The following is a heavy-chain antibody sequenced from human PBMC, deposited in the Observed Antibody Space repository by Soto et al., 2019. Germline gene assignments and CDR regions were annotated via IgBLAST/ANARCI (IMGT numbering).Heavy chain of an antibody. CDR3: TRTGDYVWGMDD. CDR1: EFTFSDSG. Sequence: EVQLVESGGGLVQPGGSLKLSCAASEFTFSDSGMHWVRQASGKGLEWVGRIRTKANSYATDYAAEVKGRFTISRDDSKNTTYLQMNSLKNEDTAVDYCTRTGDYVWGMDDWGQGTTVTVSS. D-gene: IGHD4-17*01. V-gene: IGHV3-73*02. J-gene: IGHJ6*02. CDR2: IRTKANSYAT.